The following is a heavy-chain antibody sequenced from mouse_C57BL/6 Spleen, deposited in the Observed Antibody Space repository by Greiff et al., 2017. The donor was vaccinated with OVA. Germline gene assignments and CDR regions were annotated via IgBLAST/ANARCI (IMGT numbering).Heavy chain of an antibody. Sequence: EVHLVESGGGLVQPGGSLSLSCAASGFTFTDYYMSWVRQPPGKALEWLGFIRNKANGYTTEYSASVKGRFTISRDNSQSILYLQMNALRAEDSATYYCARVGSSYWYFDVWGTGTTVTVSS. CDR1: GFTFTDYY. CDR2: IRNKANGYTT. D-gene: IGHD1-1*01. V-gene: IGHV7-3*01. CDR3: ARVGSSYWYFDV. J-gene: IGHJ1*03.